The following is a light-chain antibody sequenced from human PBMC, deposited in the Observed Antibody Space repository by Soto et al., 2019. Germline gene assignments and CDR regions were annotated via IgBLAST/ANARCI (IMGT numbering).Light chain of an antibody. CDR1: SSDVGVYNY. V-gene: IGLV2-14*01. Sequence: QSALTQPASLSGSPGQSITISCTGTSSDVGVYNYVSWYQQHPGKAPKLMIYEVSNRPSGVSNRFSGSKSGNTASLTISGRQAEDEADYYCSSYTRSSTYVFGTGTKLTVL. J-gene: IGLJ1*01. CDR3: SSYTRSSTYV. CDR2: EVS.